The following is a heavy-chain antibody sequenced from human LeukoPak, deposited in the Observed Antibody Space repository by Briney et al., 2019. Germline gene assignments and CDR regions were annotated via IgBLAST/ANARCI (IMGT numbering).Heavy chain of an antibody. Sequence: PGGSLRLSCAASGFTFSSYAMHWVRQAPGKGLEWVAVISYDGSNKYYADSVKGRFTISRDNSKNTLYLQMNSLRAEDTAVYYCAKARVPADYYDSSGDPFDPWGQGTLVTVSS. CDR2: ISYDGSNK. CDR3: AKARVPADYYDSSGDPFDP. CDR1: GFTFSSYA. J-gene: IGHJ5*02. D-gene: IGHD3-22*01. V-gene: IGHV3-30*04.